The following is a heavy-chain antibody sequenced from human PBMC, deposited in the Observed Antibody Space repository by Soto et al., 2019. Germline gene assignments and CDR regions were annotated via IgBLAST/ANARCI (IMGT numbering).Heavy chain of an antibody. Sequence: EVQLEESGGALVQPGRSLRLSCAASGFTFDDYAMYWVRQVLGKGLEWVSSISWNSGNIDYADSVKGRFTTSRDNAENSLELQMNSLRPEDTALYYCVRSRGGYSYGTPFDYWGQGTLVTVSS. CDR2: ISWNSGNI. D-gene: IGHD5-18*01. CDR1: GFTFDDYA. CDR3: VRSRGGYSYGTPFDY. V-gene: IGHV3-9*01. J-gene: IGHJ4*02.